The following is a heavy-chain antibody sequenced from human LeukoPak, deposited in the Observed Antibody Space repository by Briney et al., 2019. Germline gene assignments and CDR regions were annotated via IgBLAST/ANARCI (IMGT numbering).Heavy chain of an antibody. Sequence: ASVKVSFTASGYTFTNYDINWVRQATGQGLESMGWMNPNSGNTGYAQKFQGRVTITRNTSISTLYMELSSLRSEDTAVYYCARVGRGRYPLDFWGQGTLVTVSS. CDR1: GYTFTNYD. D-gene: IGHD3-16*01. CDR3: ARVGRGRYPLDF. V-gene: IGHV1-8*03. CDR2: MNPNSGNT. J-gene: IGHJ4*02.